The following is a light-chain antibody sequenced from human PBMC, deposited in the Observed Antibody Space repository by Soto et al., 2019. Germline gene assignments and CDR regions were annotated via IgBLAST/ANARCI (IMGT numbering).Light chain of an antibody. CDR3: QQSYSTWT. CDR1: QSISSY. J-gene: IGKJ1*01. Sequence: IQMTQSPSSLSASVGDSVTITCRASQSISSYFNWYQQQPGKAPKLLIYAASSLQSGLQSRFSGSGSGTDFPPTIRRMQPEDFATYYRQQSYSTWTFGQGTKVDIK. CDR2: AAS. V-gene: IGKV1-39*01.